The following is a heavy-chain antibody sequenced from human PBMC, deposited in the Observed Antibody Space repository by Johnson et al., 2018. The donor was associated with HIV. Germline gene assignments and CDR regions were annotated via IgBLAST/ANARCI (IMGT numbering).Heavy chain of an antibody. D-gene: IGHD6-13*01. CDR3: ARVRTAAGFDAFDI. Sequence: VQLVESGGGVVQPGGSLSLSCAAFEFTFDDYGLRWVRQGPAKGMVWVSGIIWNGGSTGYVDAVKGRFIISRDNAKNSLYLQMNSLRAEDTALYYCARVRTAAGFDAFDIWGQGTMVTVSS. CDR2: IIWNGGST. J-gene: IGHJ3*02. V-gene: IGHV3-20*04. CDR1: EFTFDDYG.